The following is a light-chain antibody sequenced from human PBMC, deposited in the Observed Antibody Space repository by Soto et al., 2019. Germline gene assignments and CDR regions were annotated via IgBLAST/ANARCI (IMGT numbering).Light chain of an antibody. V-gene: IGKV1-39*01. CDR2: AAS. J-gene: IGKJ2*01. Sequence: DIQMTQPPSSLSASVGDRVTITCRASQSISRYLNWYQQKPGKAPKLLIYAASSLQSEVPSRFSGSGSGTDFTLTISSLQPEDFATCYCQQSYSTPTFGQGTKLEIK. CDR1: QSISRY. CDR3: QQSYSTPT.